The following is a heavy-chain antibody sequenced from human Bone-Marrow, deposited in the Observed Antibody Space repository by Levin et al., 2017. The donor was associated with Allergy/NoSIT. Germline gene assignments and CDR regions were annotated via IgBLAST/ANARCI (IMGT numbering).Heavy chain of an antibody. CDR1: GFTFSSYA. CDR2: ISYDGSDK. Sequence: GESLKISCAASGFTFSSYAMHWVRQAPGKGLEWVAVISYDGSDKYYADSLKGRFTISRDNSKNTLYLQTNSLRAEDTAVYYCARGVPGAIKYFDYWGQGTLVTVSS. CDR3: ARGVPGAIKYFDY. D-gene: IGHD2-2*02. V-gene: IGHV3-30-3*01. J-gene: IGHJ4*02.